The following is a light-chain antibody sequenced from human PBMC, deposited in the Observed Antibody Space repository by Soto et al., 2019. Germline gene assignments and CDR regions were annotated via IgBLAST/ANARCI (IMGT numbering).Light chain of an antibody. Sequence: DIVMTQSPLSLPVTPGEPASISCRSSQSLLHSNGYNYLDWYLQKPGQSPQLLIYLGSNRASGVPDRFSGSGSGTVLTLKISRVEAEGVGIYSCMQGTHWPPTCGQGTKVEIK. J-gene: IGKJ1*01. CDR1: QSLLHSNGYNY. CDR2: LGS. V-gene: IGKV2-28*01. CDR3: MQGTHWPPT.